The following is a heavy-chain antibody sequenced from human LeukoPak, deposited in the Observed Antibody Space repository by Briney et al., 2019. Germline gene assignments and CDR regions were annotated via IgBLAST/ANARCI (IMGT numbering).Heavy chain of an antibody. J-gene: IGHJ4*02. V-gene: IGHV1-24*01. Sequence: ASVKLCCTVSGSTLTVLSMHWVRHAPGKGLGWMGGFKSEDGETIYAQTLKGRVTMTEDTATNTAYMELSSLRSEDTAVYYCATKRPAGVAFDYWGQGTLVTVSS. D-gene: IGHD1-1*01. CDR1: GSTLTVLS. CDR3: ATKRPAGVAFDY. CDR2: FKSEDGET.